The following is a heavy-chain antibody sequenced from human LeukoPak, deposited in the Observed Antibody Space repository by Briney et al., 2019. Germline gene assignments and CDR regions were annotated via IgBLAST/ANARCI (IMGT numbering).Heavy chain of an antibody. V-gene: IGHV4-30-4*01. J-gene: IGHJ4*02. CDR1: GGSISSYY. D-gene: IGHD3-10*01. CDR2: IYYSGST. CDR3: ARDSHRFGSSDY. Sequence: SETLSLTCTVSGGSISSYYWSWIRQPPGKGLEWIGYIYYSGSTYYNPSLKSRVTISVDTSKNQFSLKLSSVTAADTAVYYCARDSHRFGSSDYWGQGTLVTVSS.